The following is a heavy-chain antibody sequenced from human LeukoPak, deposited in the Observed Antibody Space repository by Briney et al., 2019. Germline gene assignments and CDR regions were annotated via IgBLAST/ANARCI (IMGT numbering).Heavy chain of an antibody. CDR1: GFTVSSNY. CDR3: ARGDYYGSGSFDY. J-gene: IGHJ4*02. Sequence: GGSLRLSCTVSGFTVSSNYMSWVRQAPGKGLEWVSVIYSGGSTYYADSVKGRFTISRDNSKNTLYLQMNSLRAEDTAVYYCARGDYYGSGSFDYWGQGTLVTVSS. CDR2: IYSGGST. V-gene: IGHV3-66*01. D-gene: IGHD3-10*01.